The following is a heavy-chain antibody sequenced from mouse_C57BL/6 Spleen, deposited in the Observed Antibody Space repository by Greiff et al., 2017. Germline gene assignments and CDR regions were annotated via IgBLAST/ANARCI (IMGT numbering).Heavy chain of an antibody. Sequence: QVQLQQSGAELVRPGTSVKLSCKASGYTFTSYWMHWVKQRPGQGLEWIGVIDPSDSYTNYNQKFKGKATLTVDTSSSTAYMQLSSLTSEDSAVYYCARYGNYVGDAMDYWGQGTSVTVSS. V-gene: IGHV1-59*01. D-gene: IGHD2-1*01. J-gene: IGHJ4*01. CDR1: GYTFTSYW. CDR3: ARYGNYVGDAMDY. CDR2: IDPSDSYT.